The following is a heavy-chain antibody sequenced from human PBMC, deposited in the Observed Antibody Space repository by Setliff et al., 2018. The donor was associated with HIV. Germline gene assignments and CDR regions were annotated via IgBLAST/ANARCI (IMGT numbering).Heavy chain of an antibody. CDR2: ISSSSSYI. V-gene: IGHV3-21*01. Sequence: PGGSLRLSCAASGFTFSSYSMNWVRQAPGKGLEWVSSISSSSSYIYYADSVKGRFTISRDNAKNSLYLQMNSLRAEDTAVYYCARGFIRPRYPFDYWGQGTLVTVSS. CDR1: GFTFSSYS. CDR3: ARGFIRPRYPFDY. D-gene: IGHD2-2*02. J-gene: IGHJ4*02.